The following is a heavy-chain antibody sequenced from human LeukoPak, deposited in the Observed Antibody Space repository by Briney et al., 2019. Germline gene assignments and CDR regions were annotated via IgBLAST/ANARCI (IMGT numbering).Heavy chain of an antibody. CDR1: GFTFSSYG. D-gene: IGHD1-26*01. CDR2: ISYDGSNK. CDR3: VKLLSVVGADLDY. V-gene: IGHV3-30*18. Sequence: PGRSLRLSCAASGFTFSSYGMHWVRQAPGKGLEWVAVISYDGSNKYYADSVKGRFTISRDNSKNTLYLQMNSLRAEDTAVYYCVKLLSVVGADLDYWGQGTLVTVSS. J-gene: IGHJ4*02.